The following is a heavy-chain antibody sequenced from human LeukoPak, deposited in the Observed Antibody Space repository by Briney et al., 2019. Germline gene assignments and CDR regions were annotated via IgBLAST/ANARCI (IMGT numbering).Heavy chain of an antibody. J-gene: IGHJ1*01. CDR3: ARGHDYYSEYFQH. CDR1: RASPYVESYY. V-gene: IGHV4-61*02. CDR2: IDHGGVT. Sequence: PSETLSLTCTVSRASPYVESYYSGWVRRSAGKGLEWLGRIDHGGVTNYNPSLQSRVTIPLDTSQKQFSLKLNSVTAADTAVYYCARGHDYYSEYFQHWGQGTLVSVSS. D-gene: IGHD1-26*01.